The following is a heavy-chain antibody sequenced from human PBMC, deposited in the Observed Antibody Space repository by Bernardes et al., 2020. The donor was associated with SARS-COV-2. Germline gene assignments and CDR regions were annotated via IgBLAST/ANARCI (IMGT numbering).Heavy chain of an antibody. D-gene: IGHD6-13*01. Sequence: SETLSLTCAVYGGSFSSYYWSWIRQPPGKGLEWMGEINHSGNTNYNPSLKSRLTISVDTSKNQFSRKLSTVTAADSAVYYCARFRGGQQLTYFDYWGQGTLVTVSS. CDR1: GGSFSSYY. CDR3: ARFRGGQQLTYFDY. V-gene: IGHV4-34*01. J-gene: IGHJ4*02. CDR2: INHSGNT.